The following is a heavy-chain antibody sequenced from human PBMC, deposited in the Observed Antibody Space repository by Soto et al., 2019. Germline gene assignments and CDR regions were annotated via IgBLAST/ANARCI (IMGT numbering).Heavy chain of an antibody. CDR3: ARDSRIYCSGGSCYLEDDY. Sequence: QVQLVQSGAEVKKPGASVKVSCKASGYTFTSYGISWVRQAPVQGLEWMGWISAYNCNTNYAQKLQGRVTMTTDTSMSTAYMELRSLRSDDTAVYYCARDSRIYCSGGSCYLEDDYWGQGTLVTVSS. V-gene: IGHV1-18*01. D-gene: IGHD2-15*01. CDR2: ISAYNCNT. CDR1: GYTFTSYG. J-gene: IGHJ4*02.